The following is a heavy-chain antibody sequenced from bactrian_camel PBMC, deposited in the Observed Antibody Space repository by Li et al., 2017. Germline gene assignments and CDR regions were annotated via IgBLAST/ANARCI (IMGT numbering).Heavy chain of an antibody. Sequence: HVQLVESGGGSVQAGGSLTLSCSASAFTFSYYRMYWVRQAPGKGLEWVSTISSGGGTTYYLDSVKGRFTISRDNTKNTLYLQLNSLKTEDTAMYYCAKDAGGGTATVTLFTNRGQGTQVTVS. CDR2: ISSGGGTT. CDR1: AFTFSYYR. V-gene: IGHV3S1*01. D-gene: IGHD4*01. CDR3: AKDAGGGTATVTLFTN. J-gene: IGHJ4*01.